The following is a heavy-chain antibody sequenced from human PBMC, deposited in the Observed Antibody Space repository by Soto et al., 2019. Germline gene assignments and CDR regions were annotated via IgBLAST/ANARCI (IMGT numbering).Heavy chain of an antibody. J-gene: IGHJ6*02. D-gene: IGHD2-2*01. CDR3: ARDFRFLVVHYYYYGMDV. Sequence: SQTLSLTCAISGDSVSSNSAAWNWIRQSPSRGLEWLGRTYYRSKWYNDYAVSVKSRITINPDTSKNQFSLQLNSVTPEDTAVYYCARDFRFLVVHYYYYGMDVWGQGTTVTVSS. V-gene: IGHV6-1*01. CDR1: GDSVSSNSAA. CDR2: TYYRSKWYN.